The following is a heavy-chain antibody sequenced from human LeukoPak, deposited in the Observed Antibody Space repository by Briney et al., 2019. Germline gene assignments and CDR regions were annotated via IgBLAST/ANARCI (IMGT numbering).Heavy chain of an antibody. CDR2: ISSSGSTI. CDR1: GFTFSSYS. D-gene: IGHD3-9*01. J-gene: IGHJ6*03. CDR3: ARTKYYDILTGYQQSDYYYYMDV. Sequence: PGGSLRLSCAASGFTFSSYSMNWVRQAPGKGLEWVSYISSSGSTIYYADSVKGRFTISRDNAKNSLYLQMNSLRAEDTAVYYCARTKYYDILTGYQQSDYYYYMDVWGKGTTVTISS. V-gene: IGHV3-48*04.